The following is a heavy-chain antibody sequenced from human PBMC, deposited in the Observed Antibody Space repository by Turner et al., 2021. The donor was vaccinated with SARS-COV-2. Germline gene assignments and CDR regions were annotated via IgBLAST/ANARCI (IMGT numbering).Heavy chain of an antibody. J-gene: IGHJ4*02. CDR2: IMQDGSEK. CDR3: ARLSWGFGEGFDY. V-gene: IGHV3-7*01. D-gene: IGHD3-16*01. CDR1: GFTFSSYW. Sequence: EVQLVESGGGLVQPGGSLRLSCAASGFTFSSYWMSWVRQAPGKGLEWVANIMQDGSEKYYVDSVKGRFTISRDNAKNSLYLQMNSLRAEDTAVYYCARLSWGFGEGFDYWGQGTLVTVS.